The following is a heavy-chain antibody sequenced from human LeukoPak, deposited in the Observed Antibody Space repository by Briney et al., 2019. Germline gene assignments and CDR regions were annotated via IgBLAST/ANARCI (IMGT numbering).Heavy chain of an antibody. J-gene: IGHJ3*02. CDR2: ISAYNGNT. V-gene: IGHV1-18*04. D-gene: IGHD3-22*01. CDR3: ARWDYYDSRTFDI. CDR1: GNSFTGYY. Sequence: ASVKVSCKASGNSFTGYYIHWVRQAPGQGLEWMGWISAYNGNTNYAQKLQGRVTMTTDTSSSTAYMELRSLRSDDTAVYYCARWDYYDSRTFDIWGQGTMVTVSS.